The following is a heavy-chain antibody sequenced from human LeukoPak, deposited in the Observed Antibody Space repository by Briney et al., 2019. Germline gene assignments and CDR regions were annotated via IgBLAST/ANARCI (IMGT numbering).Heavy chain of an antibody. Sequence: GGSLRLSCAASGFTFSDDYMSWIRQAPGKGPEWVSYISSDGSTIFYADSVKGRFTISRDNAKNSLFLQMNSLRAEDTAVYYCAKEAVDYDILTGYYTTGYFDYWGQGTLVTVSS. V-gene: IGHV3-11*01. J-gene: IGHJ4*02. D-gene: IGHD3-9*01. CDR1: GFTFSDDY. CDR2: ISSDGSTI. CDR3: AKEAVDYDILTGYYTTGYFDY.